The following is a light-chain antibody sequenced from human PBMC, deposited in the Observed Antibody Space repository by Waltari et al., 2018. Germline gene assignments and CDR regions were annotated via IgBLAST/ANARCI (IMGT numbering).Light chain of an antibody. J-gene: IGKJ1*01. V-gene: IGKV4-1*01. Sequence: DIVMTQSPEFLAVCLGERANINCKSSQSVLYNSNDKNYFAWYQQKTGQPPKLLIYWASTRQSGVPYRFSGSGSGTDFTLTINSLQAEDVAVYSCQQYYSRRTFGRGTRVEIK. CDR3: QQYYSRRT. CDR1: QSVLYNSNDKNY. CDR2: WAS.